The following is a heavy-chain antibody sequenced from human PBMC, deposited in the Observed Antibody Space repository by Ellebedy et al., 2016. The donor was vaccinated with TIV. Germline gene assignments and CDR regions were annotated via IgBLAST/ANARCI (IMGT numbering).Heavy chain of an antibody. Sequence: GESLKISXTASGFTFSRYGMNWVRQAPGKGLEFVSYISRSGSTISYADFVKGRFTISRDNAKNSLYLHMNSLRAEDTAVYYCARYYSPQGKFYMDVWGKGTTVTVSS. D-gene: IGHD3-10*01. CDR1: GFTFSRYG. V-gene: IGHV3-48*04. J-gene: IGHJ6*03. CDR2: ISRSGSTI. CDR3: ARYYSPQGKFYMDV.